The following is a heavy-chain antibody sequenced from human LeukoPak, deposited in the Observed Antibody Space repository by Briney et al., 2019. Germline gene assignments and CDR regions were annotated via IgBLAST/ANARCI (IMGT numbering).Heavy chain of an antibody. V-gene: IGHV4-61*02. CDR1: GGSISSSSYY. CDR2: IYTSGST. CDR3: ARDICSSTSCYYVNDAFDT. D-gene: IGHD2-2*01. J-gene: IGHJ3*02. Sequence: PSETLSLTCTVSGGSISSSSYYWSWIRQPAGKGLEWIGRIYTSGSTNYNPSLKSRVTMSVGTSKNQFSLKLSSVTAADTAVYYCARDICSSTSCYYVNDAFDTWGQGTMVTVSS.